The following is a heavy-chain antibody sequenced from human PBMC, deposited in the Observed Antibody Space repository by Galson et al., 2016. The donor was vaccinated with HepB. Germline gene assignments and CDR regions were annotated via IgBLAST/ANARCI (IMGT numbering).Heavy chain of an antibody. V-gene: IGHV4-34*01. CDR3: ARRGSPRLYSTVVFRYFDL. Sequence: SETLSLTCAVYGGSFSDYSWTWIRQSPGKGLEWIGEISHSGSTDYNPSLKSRVTISVDTSENQVSLKLSSVTAADTAVYYCARRGSPRLYSTVVFRYFDLWGRGTLVTVSS. J-gene: IGHJ2*01. D-gene: IGHD4-23*01. CDR1: GGSFSDYS. CDR2: ISHSGST.